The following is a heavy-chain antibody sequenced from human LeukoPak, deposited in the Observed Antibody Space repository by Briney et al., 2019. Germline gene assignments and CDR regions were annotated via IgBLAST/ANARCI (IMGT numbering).Heavy chain of an antibody. Sequence: PGGSLRLSCAASGFTFSDFYMSWVRQAPGKGLEWVANINKDGSEEKYVDSVKGRFAISRDNAKNSLYLQMSSLRADDTAVSYCARWPHCQDFWGRGTRVTVSS. CDR3: ARWPHCQDF. CDR1: GFTFSDFY. CDR2: INKDGSEE. V-gene: IGHV3-7*03. J-gene: IGHJ4*02.